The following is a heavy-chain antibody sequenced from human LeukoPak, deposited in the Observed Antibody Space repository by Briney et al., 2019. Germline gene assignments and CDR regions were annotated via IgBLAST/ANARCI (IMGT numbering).Heavy chain of an antibody. J-gene: IGHJ4*02. CDR2: ISSSGSTI. CDR1: GFTFSDYY. CDR3: ARDSYQAGYDILTGYYKTFDY. V-gene: IGHV3-11*04. D-gene: IGHD3-9*01. Sequence: GGSLRLSCAASGFTFSDYYMSWIRQAPGKGLEWVSYISSSGSTIYYADSVKGRFTISRDNAKNSLYLQMNSLRAEDTAVYYCARDSYQAGYDILTGYYKTFDYWGQGTLVTVSS.